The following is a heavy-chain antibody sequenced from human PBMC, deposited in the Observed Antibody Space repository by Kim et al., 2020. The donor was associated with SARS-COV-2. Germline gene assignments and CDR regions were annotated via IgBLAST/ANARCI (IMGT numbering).Heavy chain of an antibody. Sequence: KSRVTISVDTSKNQFSLKLSSVTAADTAVYYCARGGFNCSSTSCHAFDIWGQGTMVTVSS. V-gene: IGHV4-34*01. CDR3: ARGGFNCSSTSCHAFDI. J-gene: IGHJ3*02. D-gene: IGHD2-2*01.